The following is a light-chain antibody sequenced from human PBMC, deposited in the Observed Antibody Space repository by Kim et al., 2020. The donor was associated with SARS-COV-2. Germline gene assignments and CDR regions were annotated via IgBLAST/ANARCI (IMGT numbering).Light chain of an antibody. V-gene: IGKV3-11*01. J-gene: IGKJ4*01. CDR3: QQRANWPLT. CDR1: QSISSS. CDR2: EAS. Sequence: SLSPGERATLSYRASQSISSSLVWYQQKPGQAPRLVIYEASNRATGIPARFSGSGSGTDFTLTISSLEPEDFAVYYCQQRANWPLTFGGGTKLEI.